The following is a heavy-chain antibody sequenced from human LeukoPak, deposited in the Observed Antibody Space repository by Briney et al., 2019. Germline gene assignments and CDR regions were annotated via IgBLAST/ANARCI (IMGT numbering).Heavy chain of an antibody. CDR1: SGSVSSGTYY. Sequence: NPSETLSLTCTVSSGSVSSGTYYWTWIRQPAGKGLEWIGHIYSGGSTNYNPSLKSRITISTDTSKTQFSLMLSSVTAADTAVYYCGRGNYCGNTRCHGYYYMDVWGKGATVTVSS. D-gene: IGHD2-2*01. CDR2: IYSGGST. J-gene: IGHJ6*03. V-gene: IGHV4-61*09. CDR3: GRGNYCGNTRCHGYYYMDV.